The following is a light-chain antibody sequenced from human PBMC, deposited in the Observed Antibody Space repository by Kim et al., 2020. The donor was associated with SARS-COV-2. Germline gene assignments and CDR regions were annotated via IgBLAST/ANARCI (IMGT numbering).Light chain of an antibody. V-gene: IGLV2-8*01. J-gene: IGLJ1*01. CDR1: SSDIGGFDY. CDR2: DVN. CDR3: CSYAGRNNYV. Sequence: QSALTQPPSASGSPGQSITISCTGTSSDIGGFDYVSWYRQHPGTAPKLIIYDVNQRPSGVPDRFSGSKSGNTASLTVSGLLDEDEADYYCCSYAGRNNYVFGSGTKVTVL.